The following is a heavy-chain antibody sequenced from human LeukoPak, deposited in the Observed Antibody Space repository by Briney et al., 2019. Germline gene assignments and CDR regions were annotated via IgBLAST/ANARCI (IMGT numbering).Heavy chain of an antibody. CDR1: GGSISSYY. V-gene: IGHV4-59*01. CDR2: IYYSGST. J-gene: IGHJ3*02. Sequence: PSETLSLTCTVSGGSISSYYWSWIRQPPGKGLEWIGYIYYSGSTNYNPSLKSRVTISVDTSKNQFSLKLSSVTAADTAVYYCAREVNVFLSAFDIWGQGTMVTVSS. D-gene: IGHD1-1*01. CDR3: AREVNVFLSAFDI.